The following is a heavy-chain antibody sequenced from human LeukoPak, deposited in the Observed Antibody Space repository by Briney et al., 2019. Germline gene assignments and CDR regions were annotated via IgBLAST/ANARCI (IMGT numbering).Heavy chain of an antibody. J-gene: IGHJ4*02. Sequence: ASVKVSCKASGYTFIDYYIHWVRQAPGQGLEWMGWTNPNSGGTNFAQKFQGRVTMTRDTSIRTAYMELRRLTSDDTAVYYCARDGGGLVPVPNGWGQGALVTVSS. CDR3: ARDGGGLVPVPNG. V-gene: IGHV1-2*02. CDR2: TNPNSGGT. CDR1: GYTFIDYY. D-gene: IGHD2-8*01.